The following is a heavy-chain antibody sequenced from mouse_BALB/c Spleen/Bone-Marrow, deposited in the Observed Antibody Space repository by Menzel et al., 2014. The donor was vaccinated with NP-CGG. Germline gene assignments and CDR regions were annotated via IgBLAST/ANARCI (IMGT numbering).Heavy chain of an antibody. Sequence: QVQLKESGPALVAPSQSLSITCTISGFPLTSYGVHWVRQPPGKGLEWLGVIWNDGSTTYNSDLKSRLSITKDNSKSQVFLKMNSLQTDDTAVYYCARHGGGYFDYWGQGTTLTVSS. CDR3: ARHGGGYFDY. V-gene: IGHV2-6-1*01. J-gene: IGHJ2*01. CDR1: GFPLTSYG. CDR2: IWNDGST.